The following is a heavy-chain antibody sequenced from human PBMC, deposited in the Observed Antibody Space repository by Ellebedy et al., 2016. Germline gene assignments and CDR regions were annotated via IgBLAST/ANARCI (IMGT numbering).Heavy chain of an antibody. V-gene: IGHV3-23*01. D-gene: IGHD2-21*02. Sequence: GGSLRLXXAASGFTFSSYAMSWVRQAPGKGLEWVSAISGSGGSTYYADSVKGRFTISRDNSKNTLYLQMNSLRAEDTAVYYCAKQGKTQFVVVTGYNDYWGQGTLVTVSS. CDR3: AKQGKTQFVVVTGYNDY. J-gene: IGHJ4*02. CDR2: ISGSGGST. CDR1: GFTFSSYA.